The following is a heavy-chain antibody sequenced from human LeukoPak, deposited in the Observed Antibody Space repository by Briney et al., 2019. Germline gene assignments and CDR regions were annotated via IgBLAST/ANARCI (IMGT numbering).Heavy chain of an antibody. Sequence: GGSLRRSCAASVFTFSSYWMHCGGHTAGLGLVWVSRIKGDGSSTSYADSVKGRFTISRDNAKNTLYLQMNSLRAEDTAVYYCARDGYSFGHDFDYWGQGTLVTVSS. CDR1: VFTFSSYW. CDR2: IKGDGSST. D-gene: IGHD5-18*01. V-gene: IGHV3-74*01. CDR3: ARDGYSFGHDFDY. J-gene: IGHJ4*02.